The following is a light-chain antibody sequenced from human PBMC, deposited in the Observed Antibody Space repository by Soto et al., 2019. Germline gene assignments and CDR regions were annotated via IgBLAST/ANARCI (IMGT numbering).Light chain of an antibody. CDR1: SSGVGSYNY. J-gene: IGLJ1*01. CDR3: KSYSISSTPVV. CDR2: EVS. V-gene: IGLV2-14*01. Sequence: SALTQPASVSGSTGRSITISCARISSGVGSYNYVSWYQQHPGKARKLMIYEVSIRPSGVSNRFSGSKSGNTASLTISGLQAEDEADYYCKSYSISSTPVVFGTGAKRTVL.